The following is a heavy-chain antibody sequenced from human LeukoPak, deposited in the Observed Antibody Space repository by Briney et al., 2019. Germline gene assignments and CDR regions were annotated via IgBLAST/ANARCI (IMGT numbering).Heavy chain of an antibody. CDR1: GFTFSSYG. CDR2: ISYDGSNK. J-gene: IGHJ1*01. CDR3: AKEGYCGGDCLEYFQH. D-gene: IGHD2-21*02. V-gene: IGHV3-30*18. Sequence: PGGSLRLSCAASGFTFSSYGMHWVRQASGKGLEWVAVISYDGSNKYYADSVKGRFTISRDNSKNTLYLQLNSLRAEDTAVYYCAKEGYCGGDCLEYFQHWGQGTLVTVSS.